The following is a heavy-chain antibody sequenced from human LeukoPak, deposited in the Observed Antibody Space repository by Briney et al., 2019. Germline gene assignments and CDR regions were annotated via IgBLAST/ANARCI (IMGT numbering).Heavy chain of an antibody. CDR1: GFTFDDYA. J-gene: IGHJ6*02. V-gene: IGHV3-9*01. Sequence: GGSLRLSCAASGFTFDDYAMHWVRQAPGKGLEWVSGISWNSGSIGYADSVKGQFTISRDNAKNSLYLQMNSLRAEDTALYYCAKDIFRTNGMDVWGQGTTVTVSS. CDR2: ISWNSGSI. CDR3: AKDIFRTNGMDV.